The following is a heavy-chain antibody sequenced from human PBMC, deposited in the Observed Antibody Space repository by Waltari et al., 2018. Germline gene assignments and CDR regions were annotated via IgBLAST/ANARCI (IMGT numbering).Heavy chain of an antibody. Sequence: QVQLVQSGAEVKKPGASVKVSCKASGYTFTSYAMHWVRQAPGQRLEWMGWINAGNGNTKDSQKFQGRVTITRDTSASTAYMELSSLRSEDTAVYYCARVRGSGWYSGPGYNWFDPWGQGTLVTVSS. CDR2: INAGNGNT. V-gene: IGHV1-3*01. CDR1: GYTFTSYA. CDR3: ARVRGSGWYSGPGYNWFDP. D-gene: IGHD6-19*01. J-gene: IGHJ5*02.